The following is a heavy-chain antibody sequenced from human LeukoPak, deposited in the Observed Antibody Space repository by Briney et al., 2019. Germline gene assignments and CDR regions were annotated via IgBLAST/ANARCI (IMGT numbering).Heavy chain of an antibody. CDR1: GGTFSSYA. CDR2: IIPIFGTA. Sequence: ASVKVSCKASGGTFSSYAISWVRQAPGQALEWMGRIIPIFGTANYAQKFQGRVTITTDESTSAAYMELSSLRSEDTAVYHCAAECGGDCYSGWFDPWGQGTLVTVSS. D-gene: IGHD2-21*02. J-gene: IGHJ5*02. V-gene: IGHV1-69*05. CDR3: AAECGGDCYSGWFDP.